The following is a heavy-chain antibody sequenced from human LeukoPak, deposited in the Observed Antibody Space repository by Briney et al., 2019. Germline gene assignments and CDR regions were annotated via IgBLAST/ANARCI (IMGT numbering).Heavy chain of an antibody. J-gene: IGHJ6*03. Sequence: GGSLRLSCAAAGFTVSSNYMSWVRHAPGKGLEWVSVIYSGGSTYYADSVKGRFTISRDNSKNTLYLQVNSLRAEDTAVYYCARAEEMATERRLLYYYYYMVVWGKGTTVTVSS. CDR1: GFTVSSNY. CDR3: ARAEEMATERRLLYYYYYMVV. D-gene: IGHD5-24*01. V-gene: IGHV3-53*01. CDR2: IYSGGST.